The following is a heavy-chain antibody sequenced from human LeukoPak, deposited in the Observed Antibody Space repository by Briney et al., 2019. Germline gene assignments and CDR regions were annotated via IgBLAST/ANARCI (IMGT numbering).Heavy chain of an antibody. J-gene: IGHJ5*02. D-gene: IGHD3-10*01. CDR2: ISSSGDYI. Sequence: GGALRLSCAASGFIFSSYSMKWVRQAPGKGLEWVSSISSSGDYIYYADSVKGRVTSSRDNAKNSLYLQMNSLRAEDTALYYCGLYYGSWSYYILAWGQGTLVTVSS. CDR1: GFIFSSYS. CDR3: GLYYGSWSYYILA. V-gene: IGHV3-21*01.